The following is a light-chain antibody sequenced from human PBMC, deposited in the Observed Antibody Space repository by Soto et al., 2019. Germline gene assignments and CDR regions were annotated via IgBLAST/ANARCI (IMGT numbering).Light chain of an antibody. CDR3: QHYDSYPYT. V-gene: IGKV1-5*03. J-gene: IGKJ2*01. CDR2: KAS. Sequence: DIQMTQSPSTVSASVGDRVTITCRASQSISTWLAWYQQKPGKAPRLLIYKASSFESGVPSRITGSRSGTQFTLIIASLQPDDSATYYCQHYDSYPYTFGQGTKLEI. CDR1: QSISTW.